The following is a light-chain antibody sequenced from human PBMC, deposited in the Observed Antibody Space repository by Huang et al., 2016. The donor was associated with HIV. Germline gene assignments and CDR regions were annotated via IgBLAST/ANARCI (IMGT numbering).Light chain of an antibody. CDR3: QQYDDFPIT. CDR2: DAS. J-gene: IGKJ5*01. Sequence: DIQMTQSPSSLSTAVTDAVTITCQASHDITNYLNRYQQKPGKAPKLLIYDASNLETGVPPRVSGSGSGTDFTFTISGLQPEDIATYYCQQYDDFPITFGQGTRLEMK. V-gene: IGKV1-33*01. CDR1: HDITNY.